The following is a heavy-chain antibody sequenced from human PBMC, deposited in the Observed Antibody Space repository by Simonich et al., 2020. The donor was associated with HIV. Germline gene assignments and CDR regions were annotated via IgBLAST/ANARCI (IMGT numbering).Heavy chain of an antibody. CDR3: VSGMMGFDY. J-gene: IGHJ4*02. D-gene: IGHD3-16*01. CDR1: GYKFTGFY. V-gene: IGHV1-2*02. CDR2: INPNIGGT. Sequence: QVQLVQSGAEVKKPGASVKVSCKASGYKFTGFYMHWVRQAPGKGLGWLGRINPNIGGTDYAQNFPGRVTLTSDTSISTAYMELSGLRSDDTAVYYCVSGMMGFDYWGQGTLVTVSS.